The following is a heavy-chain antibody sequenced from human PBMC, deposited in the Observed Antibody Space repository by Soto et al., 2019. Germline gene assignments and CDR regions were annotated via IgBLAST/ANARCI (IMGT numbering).Heavy chain of an antibody. D-gene: IGHD3-9*01. Sequence: ASVKVSCKASGYTFTSYGISWVRQAPGQGLEWMGWISAYNGNTNYAQKLQGRVTMTTDTSTSTAYMELRSLRSDDTAVYYCAREYGILTGYYRSDAFDIWGQGTMVTVSS. CDR2: ISAYNGNT. CDR3: AREYGILTGYYRSDAFDI. J-gene: IGHJ3*02. CDR1: GYTFTSYG. V-gene: IGHV1-18*01.